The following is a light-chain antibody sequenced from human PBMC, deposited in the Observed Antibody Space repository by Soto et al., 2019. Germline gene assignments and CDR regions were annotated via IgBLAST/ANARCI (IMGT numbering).Light chain of an antibody. V-gene: IGKV3-20*01. CDR1: QSVSNNY. J-gene: IGKJ2*01. CDR3: QQYGSSPPFT. Sequence: EVVLTQSPGTLSLSPGERATLSCRASQSVSNNYFAWYQQKPGQAPRLLIFGSSDRATGIPDRFSGSGSGTDFTLTISRLEPDVFAVYYCQQYGSSPPFTFGQGTKLEIK. CDR2: GSS.